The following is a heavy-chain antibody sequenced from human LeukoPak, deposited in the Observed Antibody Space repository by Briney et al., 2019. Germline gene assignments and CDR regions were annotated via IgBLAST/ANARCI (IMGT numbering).Heavy chain of an antibody. D-gene: IGHD3-22*01. CDR1: GFTFSSYS. Sequence: GSLRLSCAASGFTFSSYSMNWVRQAPGKGLEWVSSISSSSSYIYYADSVKGRFTISRDNAKNSLYLQMNSLRAEDTAVYYCARAITYYYDSSGYYFDYWGQGTLVTVSS. CDR2: ISSSSSYI. V-gene: IGHV3-21*01. J-gene: IGHJ4*02. CDR3: ARAITYYYDSSGYYFDY.